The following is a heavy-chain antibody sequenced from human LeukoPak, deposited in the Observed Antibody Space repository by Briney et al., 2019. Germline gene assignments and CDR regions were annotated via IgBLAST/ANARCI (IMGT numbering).Heavy chain of an antibody. D-gene: IGHD3-3*01. CDR2: IIPIFGTA. CDR1: GGTFSSDA. CDR3: ATGNIRFLQWLSFDY. J-gene: IGHJ4*02. Sequence: SAKVSCKASGGTFSSDAISWVRQAPGQGLEWMGGIIPIFGTANYAQKFQRRVTITTDDSTSTAYMELSSLRSEDTAVYYCATGNIRFLQWLSFDYWGQGTLVTVSS. V-gene: IGHV1-69*05.